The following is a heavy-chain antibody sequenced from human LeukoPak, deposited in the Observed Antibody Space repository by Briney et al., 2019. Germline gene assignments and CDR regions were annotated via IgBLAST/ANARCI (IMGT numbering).Heavy chain of an antibody. CDR1: GFTFSSYG. J-gene: IGHJ4*02. CDR3: AKRRYYYDSSGYYPSSDYFDY. V-gene: IGHV3-30*18. D-gene: IGHD3-22*01. CDR2: ISYDGSNK. Sequence: GGSLRLSYAASGFTFSSYGMQWVRQAPGKGLEWVAVISYDGSNKYYADSVKGRFTISRDNSTNTLYLQMNSLRAEDTAVYYCAKRRYYYDSSGYYPSSDYFDYWGQGTLVTVSS.